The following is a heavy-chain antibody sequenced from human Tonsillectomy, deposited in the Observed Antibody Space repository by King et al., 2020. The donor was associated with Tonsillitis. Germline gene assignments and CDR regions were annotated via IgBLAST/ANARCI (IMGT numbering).Heavy chain of an antibody. Sequence: DVQLVESGGGLVQPGGSLRLSCAASGSTLSSYNMNWVRQAPGKGLEWISYIASSGDRIYYADSVRGRFTISRDNAKNSLYLQMDSLGTDDTAVYYCARDDYGNSGYPYWVQGTLVTVSS. V-gene: IGHV3-48*04. CDR3: ARDDYGNSGYPY. CDR2: IASSGDRI. CDR1: GSTLSSYN. J-gene: IGHJ4*02. D-gene: IGHD3-22*01.